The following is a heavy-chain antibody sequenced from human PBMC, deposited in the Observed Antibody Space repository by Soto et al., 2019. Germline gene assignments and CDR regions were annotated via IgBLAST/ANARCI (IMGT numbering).Heavy chain of an antibody. D-gene: IGHD6-6*01. CDR3: AKRSSSSTFDY. Sequence: EVQLLESGGGLVQPGESLRLSCAASGFTFSSYAMSWVRQAPGKGLEWVSVISGSDDSTYYADSVKGRFTISRYNSKNTLYLKMNSLRAEDTAVYYCAKRSSSSTFDYWGQGTLVTVSS. J-gene: IGHJ4*02. CDR2: ISGSDDST. V-gene: IGHV3-23*01. CDR1: GFTFSSYA.